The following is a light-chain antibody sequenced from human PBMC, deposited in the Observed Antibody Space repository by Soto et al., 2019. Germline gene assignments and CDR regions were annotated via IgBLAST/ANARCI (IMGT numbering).Light chain of an antibody. CDR2: RNN. CDR1: SSNIGSNY. Sequence: QPVLTQPHSATGTPGQRVTISCSGSSSNIGSNYVYWYQHLPGTAPKLLIYRNNQRPSGVPARFSGSKCGTSAFLAISGLRSDDEADDYCTAWDDNLAGGVFGGGTKLTVL. V-gene: IGLV1-47*01. J-gene: IGLJ3*02. CDR3: TAWDDNLAGGV.